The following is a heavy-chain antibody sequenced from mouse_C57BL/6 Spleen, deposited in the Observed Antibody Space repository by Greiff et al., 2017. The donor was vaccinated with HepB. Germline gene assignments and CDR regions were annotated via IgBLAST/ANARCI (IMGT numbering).Heavy chain of an antibody. J-gene: IGHJ1*03. D-gene: IGHD1-1*01. Sequence: VQLRQPGTELVKPGASVKLSCKASGYTFTSYWMHWVKQRPGQGLEWIGNINPSNGGTNYNEKFKSKATLTVDKSSSTAYMQLSSLTSEDSAVYYCARGDYYGSSPDPYWYFDVWGTGTTVTVSS. CDR1: GYTFTSYW. CDR2: INPSNGGT. V-gene: IGHV1-53*01. CDR3: ARGDYYGSSPDPYWYFDV.